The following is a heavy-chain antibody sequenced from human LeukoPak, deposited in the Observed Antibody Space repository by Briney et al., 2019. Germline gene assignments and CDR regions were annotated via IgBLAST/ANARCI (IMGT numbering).Heavy chain of an antibody. CDR1: GYTFTSYG. D-gene: IGHD5-12*01. J-gene: IGHJ4*02. CDR2: INPNSGGT. CDR3: ARDLGGLDIVATIYDY. Sequence: GASVKVPCKASGYTFTSYGISWVRQAPGQGLEWMGWINPNSGGTNYAQKFQGRVTMTRDTSISTAYMELSRLRSDDTAVYYCARDLGGLDIVATIYDYWGQGTLVTVSS. V-gene: IGHV1-2*02.